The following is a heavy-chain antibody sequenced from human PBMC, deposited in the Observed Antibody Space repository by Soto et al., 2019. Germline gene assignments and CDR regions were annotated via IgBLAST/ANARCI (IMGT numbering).Heavy chain of an antibody. Sequence: SETLSLTCTVSGGSISSSSHYWGWIRQPPGKGLEWIESIYYSGNTYYNPSLKSRVTISVDTSKNQFSLKLSSVTGADTAVYYCARGFRIVPSFDYWGQGTLVTVSS. J-gene: IGHJ4*02. CDR3: ARGFRIVPSFDY. D-gene: IGHD1-26*01. CDR2: IYYSGNT. V-gene: IGHV4-39*01. CDR1: GGSISSSSHY.